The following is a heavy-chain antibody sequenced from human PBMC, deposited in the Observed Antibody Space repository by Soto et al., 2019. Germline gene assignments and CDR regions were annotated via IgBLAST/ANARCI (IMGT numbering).Heavy chain of an antibody. CDR1: GGSISSSSYY. D-gene: IGHD6-13*01. Sequence: QLQLQESGPGLVKPSETLSLTCTVSGGSISSSSYYWGWIRQPPGKGLEWIGSIYYSGSTYYNPSLKSRVTISVDTSKNQFSLKLSSVTAADTAVYYCARREVKQINWFDPWGQGTLVTVSS. V-gene: IGHV4-39*01. CDR3: ARREVKQINWFDP. CDR2: IYYSGST. J-gene: IGHJ5*02.